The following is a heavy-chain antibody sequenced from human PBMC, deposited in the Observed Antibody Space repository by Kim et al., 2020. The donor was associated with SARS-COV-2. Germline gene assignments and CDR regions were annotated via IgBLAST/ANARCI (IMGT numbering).Heavy chain of an antibody. CDR2: IYYSGST. CDR3: ARHSGAAAGRGYYGMDV. Sequence: SETLSLTCTVSGGSISSSSYYWGWIRQPPGKGLEWIGSIYYSGSTYYNPSLKSRVTISVDTSKNQFSLKLSSVTAADTAVYYCARHSGAAAGRGYYGMDVWGQGTTVTVSS. D-gene: IGHD6-13*01. V-gene: IGHV4-39*01. J-gene: IGHJ6*02. CDR1: GGSISSSSYY.